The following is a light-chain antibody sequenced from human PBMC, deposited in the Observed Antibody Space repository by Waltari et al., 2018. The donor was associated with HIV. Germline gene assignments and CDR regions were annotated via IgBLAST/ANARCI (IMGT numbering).Light chain of an antibody. V-gene: IGKV1-39*01. CDR3: QQSYSTPLT. Sequence: DIQMTQSPSSLSAYVGDRVPLTCRASQSITRYLNWYQAKPGNGPRLLIYATSTLQSGVPSRFSGSGSGTDFTLTISSLQPEDFATYYCQQSYSTPLTFGGGTKVEIK. CDR1: QSITRY. CDR2: ATS. J-gene: IGKJ4*01.